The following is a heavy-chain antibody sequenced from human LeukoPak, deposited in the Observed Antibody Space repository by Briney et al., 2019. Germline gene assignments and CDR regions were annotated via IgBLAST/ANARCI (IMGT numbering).Heavy chain of an antibody. D-gene: IGHD6-6*01. CDR3: ARGVGYSSSSLVGFLFDP. CDR2: IYYSGST. CDR1: GGSISSYY. J-gene: IGHJ5*02. V-gene: IGHV4-59*01. Sequence: PSETLSLTCTVSGGSISSYYWSWIRQPPGKGLEWIGYIYYSGSTNYNPSLKSRVTISVDTSKNQFSLKLSSVTAADTAVYYCARGVGYSSSSLVGFLFDPWGQGTLVTVSS.